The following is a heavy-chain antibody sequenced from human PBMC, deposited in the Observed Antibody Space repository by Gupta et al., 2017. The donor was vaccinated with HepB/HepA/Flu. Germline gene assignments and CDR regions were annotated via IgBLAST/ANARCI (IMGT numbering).Heavy chain of an antibody. CDR1: GDSVTSGSYF. CDR3: ARDLHYYDSLGFDP. Sequence: QVQLQESGPGLVKPSETLSLTCTVSGDSVTSGSYFWTWIRQPPGEGLEWIGYIYYRAATSGTTNYSPSLKSRVIISIDTSKNQFSLKMSSVTAADTAVYFCARDLHYYDSLGFDPWGQGTLVTVSS. J-gene: IGHJ5*02. V-gene: IGHV4-61*01. CDR2: IYYRAATSGTT. D-gene: IGHD3-22*01.